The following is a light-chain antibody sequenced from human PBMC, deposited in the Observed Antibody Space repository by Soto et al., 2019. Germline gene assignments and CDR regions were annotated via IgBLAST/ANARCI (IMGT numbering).Light chain of an antibody. Sequence: EIVLTQSPGTLSLSPGERATLSCRASQSVTSIYLAWYQHKRGQAPRLLIYDVSSRATGIPDRFSGSGSGTDFTLTISRLEPEDFAVYYCQQSGSSPLTFGGGTKVEIK. CDR1: QSVTSIY. CDR3: QQSGSSPLT. V-gene: IGKV3-20*01. J-gene: IGKJ4*01. CDR2: DVS.